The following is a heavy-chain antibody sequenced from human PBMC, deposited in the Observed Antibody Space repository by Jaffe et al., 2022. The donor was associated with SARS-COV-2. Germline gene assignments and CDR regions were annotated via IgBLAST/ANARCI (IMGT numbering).Heavy chain of an antibody. J-gene: IGHJ3*02. V-gene: IGHV3-9*01. Sequence: EVQLVESGGGLVQPGRSLRLSCAASGFTFDDYAMHWVRQAPGKGLEWVSGISWNSGSIGYADSVKGRFTISRDNAKNSLYLQMNSLRAEDTALYYCAKDISGGAFDIWGQGTMVTVSS. CDR3: AKDISGGAFDI. CDR2: ISWNSGSI. CDR1: GFTFDDYA.